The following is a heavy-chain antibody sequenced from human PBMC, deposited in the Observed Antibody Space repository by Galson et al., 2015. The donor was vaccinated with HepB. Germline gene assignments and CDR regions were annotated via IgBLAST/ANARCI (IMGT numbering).Heavy chain of an antibody. J-gene: IGHJ3*02. V-gene: IGHV6-1*01. D-gene: IGHD5-24*01. CDR2: TYYRSKWYN. Sequence: CAISGDSVFSNNVAWNWIRQSPSGGLEWLGRTYYRSKWYNNYAVSVKSRITINLDTSKNQLSLQLSSVTPEDTAVYYCARGQFSGFDIWGRGTMVTVSS. CDR3: ARGQFSGFDI. CDR1: GDSVFSNNVA.